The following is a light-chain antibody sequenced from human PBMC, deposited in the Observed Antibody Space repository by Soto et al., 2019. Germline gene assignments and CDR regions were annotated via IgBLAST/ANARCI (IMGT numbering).Light chain of an antibody. V-gene: IGKV3-15*01. J-gene: IGKJ4*01. CDR3: QHYNNWLGS. CDR1: QAIXSN. CDR2: GAS. Sequence: IVLTASPATLSLSPGERATLCCRANQAIXSNLAWYQPKPGQAPRLLIYGASTRATGIQDRFSGSGCGTEFTLTISRLQSEDLAVYYCQHYNNWLGSFGGGTKV.